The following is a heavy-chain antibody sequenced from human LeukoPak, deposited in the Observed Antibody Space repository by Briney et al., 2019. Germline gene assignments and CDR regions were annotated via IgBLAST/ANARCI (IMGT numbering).Heavy chain of an antibody. D-gene: IGHD2-2*01. CDR2: IYNSGST. CDR3: ARHESGSSPD. Sequence: SETLSLTCSVSGDSISIYYWSWIRQPPGKGLEWIGYIYNSGSTNYNPSLKSRVTISVDTSKNQFSLKLSSVTAADTAVYYCARHESGSSPDWGQGTLVTVSS. J-gene: IGHJ4*02. V-gene: IGHV4-59*08. CDR1: GDSISIYY.